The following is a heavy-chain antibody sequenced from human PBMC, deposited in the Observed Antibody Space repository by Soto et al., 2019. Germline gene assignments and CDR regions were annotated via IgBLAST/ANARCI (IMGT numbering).Heavy chain of an antibody. CDR1: GYTFTRYS. Sequence: QVQLVQSGAEVKKPGAPVKVSCRASGYTFTRYSLHWVRQAPGQGLEWMGWINPHTGGTRFAQKFEGRVTLTSDTSVRTVYMELSRLRSDDTAVFYCSVYFDDLQEASFWGQGTLVTVTS. J-gene: IGHJ4*02. D-gene: IGHD1-1*01. CDR2: INPHTGGT. V-gene: IGHV1-2*02. CDR3: SVYFDDLQEASF.